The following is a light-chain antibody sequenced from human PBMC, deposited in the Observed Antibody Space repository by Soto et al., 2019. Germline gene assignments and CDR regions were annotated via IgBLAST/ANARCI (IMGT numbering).Light chain of an antibody. CDR1: SSDVGGYSH. J-gene: IGLJ1*01. Sequence: QSVLTQPASVSGSPGQSITISCTGTSSDVGGYSHVSWYQHHPGKAPKLIIYDVTTRPSGISNRFSASKSGNTASLTISRLQAEDEADYYCGSDTASSTLVFGTGTKLTVL. CDR2: DVT. CDR3: GSDTASSTLV. V-gene: IGLV2-14*03.